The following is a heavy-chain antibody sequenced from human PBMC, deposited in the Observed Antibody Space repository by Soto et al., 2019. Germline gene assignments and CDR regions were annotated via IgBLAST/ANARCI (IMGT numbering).Heavy chain of an antibody. CDR3: AVQGGYSYGCFDY. CDR1: GFTFSSYA. CDR2: ISYDGSNK. D-gene: IGHD5-18*01. Sequence: GGSLRLSCAASGFTFSSYAMHWVRQAPGKGLEWVAVISYDGSNKYYADSVKGRFTISRDNSKNTLYLQMNSLRAEDTAVYYCAVQGGYSYGCFDYWCQGTLVTVSS. V-gene: IGHV3-30-3*01. J-gene: IGHJ4*02.